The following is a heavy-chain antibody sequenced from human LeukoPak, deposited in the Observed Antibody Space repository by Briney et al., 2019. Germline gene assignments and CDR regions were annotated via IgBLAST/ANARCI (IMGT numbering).Heavy chain of an antibody. Sequence: PGRSLRLSCAASGFTFSSYAMHWVRQAPGKGLEWVAVISYDGSNKYYADSVKGRFTISRDNSKNTLYLQMNSLRADDTAVYYCAREKDNWNVAGYWGQGTLATVSS. V-gene: IGHV3-30-3*01. D-gene: IGHD1-20*01. J-gene: IGHJ4*02. CDR1: GFTFSSYA. CDR3: AREKDNWNVAGY. CDR2: ISYDGSNK.